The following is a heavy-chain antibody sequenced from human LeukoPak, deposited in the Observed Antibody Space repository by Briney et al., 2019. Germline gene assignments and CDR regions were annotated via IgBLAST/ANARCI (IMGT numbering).Heavy chain of an antibody. Sequence: SVKVSCKASGYTFTSYDINWVRQATGQGLEWMGGIMPIFGTAKYAQKFQGRVTITADKSTTTVYMELRSLRSEDTAMYYCARPRFPYYRLSGADYYYMDVWGKGTTVTVS. CDR3: ARPRFPYYRLSGADYYYMDV. J-gene: IGHJ6*03. D-gene: IGHD3-10*01. CDR1: GYTFTSYD. V-gene: IGHV1-69*06. CDR2: IMPIFGTA.